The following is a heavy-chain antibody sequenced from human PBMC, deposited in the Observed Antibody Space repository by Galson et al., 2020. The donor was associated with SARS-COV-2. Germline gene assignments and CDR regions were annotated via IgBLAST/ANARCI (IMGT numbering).Heavy chain of an antibody. Sequence: ESGPTLVKPTQTLTLTCTFSGFSVSSSGMCVSWIRQPPGKALEWLARIDWDDDKYYSTSLKTRLTISKDTYTNQVVLTMTNMDPVDTGKYYGARMVERYYVSSVRGPWYYSMDVWGKGATVTVSS. CDR3: ARMVERYYVSSVRGPWYYSMDV. D-gene: IGHD3-22*01. J-gene: IGHJ6*04. CDR2: IDWDDDK. V-gene: IGHV2-70*11. CDR1: GFSVSSSGMC.